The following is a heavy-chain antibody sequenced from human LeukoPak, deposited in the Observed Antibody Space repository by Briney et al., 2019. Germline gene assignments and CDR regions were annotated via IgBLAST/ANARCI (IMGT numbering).Heavy chain of an antibody. Sequence: GESLRISCTGSRYSFTSNWISWVRQKPGKGLEWMGRIGPGDSYTKYSPSFQGHVTISADKSISTAYLQWSSLKASDTAMYYCARGGYSSNWSPYYFDYWGQGTLVTVSS. CDR1: RYSFTSNW. CDR2: IGPGDSYT. J-gene: IGHJ4*02. CDR3: ARGGYSSNWSPYYFDY. D-gene: IGHD6-13*01. V-gene: IGHV5-10-1*01.